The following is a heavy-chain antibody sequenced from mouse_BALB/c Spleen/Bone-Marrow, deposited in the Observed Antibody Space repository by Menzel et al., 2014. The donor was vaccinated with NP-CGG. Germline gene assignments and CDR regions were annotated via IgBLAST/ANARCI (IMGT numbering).Heavy chain of an antibody. CDR3: ARGITTGYFDY. V-gene: IGHV1-54*01. CDR2: INPGSGGT. D-gene: IGHD1-1*01. CDR1: GYAFTNYL. Sequence: VQLQQSGAELVRPGTSVKVSCKASGYAFTNYLIEWVKQRPGQGLEWIGVINPGSGGTNYNEKFRGKATLTADKSSSTAHMQLSSRTSDDSAVYFCARGITTGYFDYWGQGTTLTVSS. J-gene: IGHJ2*01.